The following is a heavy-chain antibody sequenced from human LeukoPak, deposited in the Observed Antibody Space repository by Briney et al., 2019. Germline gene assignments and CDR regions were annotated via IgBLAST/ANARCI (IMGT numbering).Heavy chain of an antibody. CDR2: ISSSGSTI. CDR1: GFTFSSYE. CDR3: ARRLRRNYFDY. J-gene: IGHJ4*02. D-gene: IGHD4-17*01. Sequence: EGSLRLSCAASGFTFSSYEMNWVRQAPGKGLEWVSYISSSGSTIYYADSVKGRFTISRDNAKNSLYLQMNSLRAEDTAVYYCARRLRRNYFDYWGQGTLVTVSS. V-gene: IGHV3-48*03.